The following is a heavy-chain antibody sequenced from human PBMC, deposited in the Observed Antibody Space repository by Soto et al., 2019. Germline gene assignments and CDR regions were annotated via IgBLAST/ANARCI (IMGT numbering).Heavy chain of an antibody. CDR3: ARHLYGSGSFDY. CDR1: GYSFTNNW. J-gene: IGHJ4*02. V-gene: IGHV5-51*01. D-gene: IGHD3-10*01. CDR2: IYPGDSDT. Sequence: RESLKISCKGSGYSFTNNWIGWARQMPGKGLEWVGIIYPGDSDTRYSPPFQGQVTISADKSISTAYLQWSSLKASDTAMYYCARHLYGSGSFDYWGQGTLVTVSS.